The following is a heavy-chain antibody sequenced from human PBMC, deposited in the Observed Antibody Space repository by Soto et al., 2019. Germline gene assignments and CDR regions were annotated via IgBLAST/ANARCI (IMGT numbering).Heavy chain of an antibody. Sequence: SVKVSCKASGFTFTSSARQWVRQARGQRLEWIGWIVVGSGNTNYAQKFQERVTITRDMSTSTAYMELSSLRSEDTAVYYCASCTSCYWYYYYYMDVWGKGTTVTVSS. J-gene: IGHJ6*03. CDR3: ASCTSCYWYYYYYMDV. D-gene: IGHD2-2*01. CDR1: GFTFTSSA. V-gene: IGHV1-58*02. CDR2: IVVGSGNT.